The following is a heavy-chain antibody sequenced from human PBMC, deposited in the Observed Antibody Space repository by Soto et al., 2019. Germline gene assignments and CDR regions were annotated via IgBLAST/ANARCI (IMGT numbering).Heavy chain of an antibody. CDR2: ISYDGSNK. D-gene: IGHD3-10*01. CDR3: ARESDLWFGETIGGMDV. J-gene: IGHJ6*02. V-gene: IGHV3-30-3*01. Sequence: QVQLVESGGGVVQPGRSLRLSCAASGFTFSSYAMHWVRQAPGKGLEWVAVISYDGSNKYYADSVKGRFTISRDNSKNTLYLQMNSLRAEDTAVYYCARESDLWFGETIGGMDVWGQGTTVTVSS. CDR1: GFTFSSYA.